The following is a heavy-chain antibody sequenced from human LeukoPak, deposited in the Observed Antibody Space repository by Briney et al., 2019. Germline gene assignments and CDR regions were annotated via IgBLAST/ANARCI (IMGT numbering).Heavy chain of an antibody. CDR3: AKEHMAAAVYYFDY. CDR1: GFTFTNYA. D-gene: IGHD6-13*01. V-gene: IGHV3-23*01. CDR2: ISGSGDGT. Sequence: GESLRLSCAASGFTFTNYAMSWVRQAPGKGLEWVSAISGSGDGTYYADSVKGRFTFSRDNSKNTLYLQMSSLRAEDTAVYYCAKEHMAAAVYYFDYWGQGTLVTVSS. J-gene: IGHJ4*02.